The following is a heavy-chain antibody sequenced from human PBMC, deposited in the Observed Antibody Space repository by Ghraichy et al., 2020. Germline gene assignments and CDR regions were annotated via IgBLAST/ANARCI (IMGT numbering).Heavy chain of an antibody. D-gene: IGHD3-9*01. J-gene: IGHJ4*02. Sequence: GGSLRLSCAASGFTFSSYGMHWVRQAPGKGLEWVAVISYDGSNKYYADSVKGRFTISRDNSKNTLYLQMNSLRAEDTAVYYCAMSKLGDILTGYWAYFDYWGQGTLVTVSS. V-gene: IGHV3-30*03. CDR2: ISYDGSNK. CDR1: GFTFSSYG. CDR3: AMSKLGDILTGYWAYFDY.